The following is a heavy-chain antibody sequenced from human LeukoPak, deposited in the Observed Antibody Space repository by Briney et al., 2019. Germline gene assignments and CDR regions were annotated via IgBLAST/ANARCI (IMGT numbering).Heavy chain of an antibody. J-gene: IGHJ4*02. CDR3: ARGRILKD. CDR2: INHSGST. V-gene: IGHV4-34*01. D-gene: IGHD2-15*01. CDR1: GGSFSGYY. Sequence: SETLSLTCAVYGGSFSGYYWSWIRQPPGKGLEWIGEINHSGSTNYNPYLKSRVTISVDTSKNQFSLKLSSVTAAYTAVYYCARGRILKDWGQGTLVTVSS.